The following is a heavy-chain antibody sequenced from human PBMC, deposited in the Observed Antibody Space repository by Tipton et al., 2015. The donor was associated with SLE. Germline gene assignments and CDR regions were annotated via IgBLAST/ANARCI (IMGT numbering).Heavy chain of an antibody. J-gene: IGHJ6*02. V-gene: IGHV4-59*02. CDR2: IYYSGST. CDR1: GFTVSSNY. Sequence: LRLSCAASGFTVSSNYMSWVRQAPGKGLEWIGYIYYSGSTNYNPSLKSRVTISVDTSKNQFSLKLSSVTAADTAVYYCARDHLDVWGQGTTVTVSS. CDR3: ARDHLDV.